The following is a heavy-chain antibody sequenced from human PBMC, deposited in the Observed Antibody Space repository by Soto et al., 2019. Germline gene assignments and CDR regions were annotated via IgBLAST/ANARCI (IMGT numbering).Heavy chain of an antibody. CDR1: GFNVSSHA. CDR2: ITADGGT. D-gene: IGHD2-15*01. Sequence: GGSLRLSCEGSGFNVSSHAMTWIRQAPGKGPEWVSTITADGGTYYADSVKGRFAMSRDTSESTLYLQMNSLGAEDTAAYYCAPHVSCSGGSCQYDAFAIRGQGTMVTVSS. V-gene: IGHV3-23*01. CDR3: APHVSCSGGSCQYDAFAI. J-gene: IGHJ3*02.